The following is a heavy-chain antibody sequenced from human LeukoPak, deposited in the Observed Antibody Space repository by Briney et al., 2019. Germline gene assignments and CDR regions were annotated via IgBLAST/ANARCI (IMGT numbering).Heavy chain of an antibody. Sequence: GGSLRLSCAASGFTFSSYAMSWVRQAPGKGLEWVSTVSGSGGSTYYADPVKGRLTISRDKSKNTLYLQMNSLRAEDTAVYYCARKGPPRDAFDIWGQGTMVTVSS. CDR2: VSGSGGST. CDR1: GFTFSSYA. J-gene: IGHJ3*02. CDR3: ARKGPPRDAFDI. V-gene: IGHV3-23*01.